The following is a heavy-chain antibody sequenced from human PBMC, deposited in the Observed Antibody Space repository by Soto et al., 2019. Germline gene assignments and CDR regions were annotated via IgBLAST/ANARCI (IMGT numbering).Heavy chain of an antibody. CDR1: GYTFTGYY. V-gene: IGHV1-2*04. D-gene: IGHD6-19*01. J-gene: IGHJ3*02. CDR3: ARGSSGCDAFDI. CDR2: INPNSGGT. Sequence: QVQLVQSGAEVKKPGASVKVSCKASGYTFTGYYMHWVRQAPGQGLEWMGWINPNSGGTNYAQKFQGWVTMTRDTSINTAYMEVSRLRSDETGVYYCARGSSGCDAFDIWGQGTMVTVSS.